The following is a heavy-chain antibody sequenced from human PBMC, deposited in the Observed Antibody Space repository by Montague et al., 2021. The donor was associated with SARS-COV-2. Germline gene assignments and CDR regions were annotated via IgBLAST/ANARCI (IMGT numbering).Heavy chain of an antibody. CDR2: INHSGST. CDR1: GGSFSGYY. Sequence: SETLSLTCAIYGGSFSGYYWNWIRQPPGKGLEWIGEINHSGSTNYNPSLKSRVTMSVDTSKNQFSLKLSSVTAADTAVYYCARGARPGYGFGLGSFDYWGQGTLVTVSS. CDR3: ARGARPGYGFGLGSFDY. D-gene: IGHD3/OR15-3a*01. V-gene: IGHV4-34*01. J-gene: IGHJ4*02.